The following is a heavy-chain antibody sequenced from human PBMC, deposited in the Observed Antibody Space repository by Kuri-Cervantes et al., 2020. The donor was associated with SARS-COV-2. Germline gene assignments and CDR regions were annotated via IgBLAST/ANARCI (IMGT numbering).Heavy chain of an antibody. CDR2: INPSGGST. D-gene: IGHD6-13*01. CDR3: ARDSLGQQLGGPPGY. Sequence: ASVKVSCKASGYTFTSYYMHWVRQAPGQGLEWMGIINPSGGSTSYAQKLQGRVTMTTDTSTSTAYMELRSLRSDDTAVYYCARDSLGQQLGGPPGYWGQGTRVTVSS. V-gene: IGHV1-46*01. J-gene: IGHJ4*02. CDR1: GYTFTSYY.